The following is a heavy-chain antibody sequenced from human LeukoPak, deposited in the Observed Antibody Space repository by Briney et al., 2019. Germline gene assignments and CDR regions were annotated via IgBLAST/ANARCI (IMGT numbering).Heavy chain of an antibody. D-gene: IGHD3-22*01. CDR3: ARSGAYYYDSSGYYSRPFDY. CDR1: GFAFSSYG. Sequence: GGSLRLSCAASGFAFSSYGMHWVRQAPGKGLEWVAVIWYDGSNKYYADSVKGRFTISRDNSKNTLYLQMNSLRAEDTAVYYCARSGAYYYDSSGYYSRPFDYWGQGTLVTVSS. CDR2: IWYDGSNK. J-gene: IGHJ4*02. V-gene: IGHV3-33*01.